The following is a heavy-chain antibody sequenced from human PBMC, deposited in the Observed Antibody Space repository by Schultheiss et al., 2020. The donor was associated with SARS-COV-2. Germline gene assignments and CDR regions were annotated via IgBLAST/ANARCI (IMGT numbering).Heavy chain of an antibody. J-gene: IGHJ4*02. CDR1: GFTFSSYS. D-gene: IGHD3-10*01. Sequence: GGSLRLSCAASGFTFSSYSMNWVRQAPGKGLEWVSSIISSSSYIYYADSVKGRFTISRDNAKNSLYLQMNSLRAEDTAVYYCARDRRTYYGSDFDYWGQGTLVTVSS. CDR2: IISSSSYI. V-gene: IGHV3-21*01. CDR3: ARDRRTYYGSDFDY.